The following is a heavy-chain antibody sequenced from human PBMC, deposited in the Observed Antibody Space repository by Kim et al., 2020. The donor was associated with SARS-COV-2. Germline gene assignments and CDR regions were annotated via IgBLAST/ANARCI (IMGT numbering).Heavy chain of an antibody. V-gene: IGHV3-30*05. Sequence: GGSLRLSCAASGFTFRNYGMHWVHQAPGKGLEWVAAISYDGSNEYYADSVKGRFTISRDNTKNTLYLQMNSLRAEGTAVYYCARGLYGSGSYMFDYWGQGTLVTVSS. CDR3: ARGLYGSGSYMFDY. CDR2: ISYDGSNE. J-gene: IGHJ4*02. D-gene: IGHD3-10*01. CDR1: GFTFRNYG.